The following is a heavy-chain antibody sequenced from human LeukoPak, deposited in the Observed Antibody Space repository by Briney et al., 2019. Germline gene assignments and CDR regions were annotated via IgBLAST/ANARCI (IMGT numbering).Heavy chain of an antibody. D-gene: IGHD6-13*01. J-gene: IGHJ1*01. V-gene: IGHV1-2*02. CDR2: VNPNDGGT. CDR3: ARDLDSSWTGYFQP. CDR1: GYTFTGYY. Sequence: ASVKVSCKASGYTFTGYYIHWVRQAPGQGLEWMVWVNPNDGGTNYAQKFQGRVTMTWDTSITTAYMELSSLTSDDTAVYYCARDLDSSWTGYFQPWGQGTLVTVSS.